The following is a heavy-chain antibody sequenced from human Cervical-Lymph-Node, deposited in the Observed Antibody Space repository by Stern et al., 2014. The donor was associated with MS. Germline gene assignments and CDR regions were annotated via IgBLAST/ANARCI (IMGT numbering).Heavy chain of an antibody. V-gene: IGHV4-61*02. D-gene: IGHD2-2*01. CDR1: GGSISSGSYY. CDR3: ARTGSEPAAPHWYFDL. Sequence: VQLVESGPGLVKPSQTLSLTCTVSGGSISSGSYYWSWIRQPAGKGLEWIGRIYTSGSTSYNPSLKRRVNISVDTAQNQFSLKLSSVTAADTAVYYCARTGSEPAAPHWYFDLWGRGTLVTVSS. J-gene: IGHJ2*01. CDR2: IYTSGST.